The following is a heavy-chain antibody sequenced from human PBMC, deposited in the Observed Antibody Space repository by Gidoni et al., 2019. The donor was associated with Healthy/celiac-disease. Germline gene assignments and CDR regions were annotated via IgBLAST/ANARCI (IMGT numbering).Heavy chain of an antibody. D-gene: IGHD4-17*01. V-gene: IGHV3-33*01. Sequence: QVQLVESGGGVVQPGRSLRLSCSASGFTFSSCGVHWVRPAPGKGLEWVAVIWYDGSNKYYADSVKGRFTISRDNSKNTLYLQMNSLRAEDTAVYYCARGDYGDYRYFQHWGQGTLVTVSS. CDR2: IWYDGSNK. CDR1: GFTFSSCG. J-gene: IGHJ1*01. CDR3: ARGDYGDYRYFQH.